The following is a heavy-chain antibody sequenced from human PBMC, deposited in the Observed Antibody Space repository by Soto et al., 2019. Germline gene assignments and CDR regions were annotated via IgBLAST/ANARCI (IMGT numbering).Heavy chain of an antibody. J-gene: IGHJ2*01. D-gene: IGHD3-16*01. Sequence: GGPLRLSCGAPVVTFNDYGMHWVRQAPGKGLEWVAVISYDGKQTYYADSVKGRFTISKDKSKRTLFLQMNSLRVDDTAVYYCARDGWGSNWYFDLWGRGTLVTVSS. V-gene: IGHV3-30*03. CDR2: ISYDGKQT. CDR1: VVTFNDYG. CDR3: ARDGWGSNWYFDL.